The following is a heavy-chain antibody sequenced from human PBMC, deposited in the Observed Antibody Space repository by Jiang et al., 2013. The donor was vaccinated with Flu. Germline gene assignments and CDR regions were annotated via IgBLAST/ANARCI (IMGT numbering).Heavy chain of an antibody. CDR3: ARGGAVERWLPGSWFDP. V-gene: IGHV1-8*01. D-gene: IGHD5-24*01. CDR2: VNPNSGNT. Sequence: VQLVESGAEVKKPGASVKVSCKASGYTFTSYDINWVRQATGQGLEWMGWVNPNSGNTGYAQKFQGRVTMTRNTSISTAYMELSSLRSEDTAVYYCARGGAVERWLPGSWFDPWGQGTLVTVSS. CDR1: GYTFTSYD. J-gene: IGHJ5*02.